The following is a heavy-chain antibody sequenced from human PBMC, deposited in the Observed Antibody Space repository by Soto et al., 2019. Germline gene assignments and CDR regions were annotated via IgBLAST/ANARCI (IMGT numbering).Heavy chain of an antibody. V-gene: IGHV1-3*01. CDR1: GYTFTSYA. Sequence: ASVKISCKASGYTFTSYAMHWVRQAPGQRLEWMGWINAGNGNTKYSQKFQGRVTITRDTSASTAYMELSSLRSEDTAVYYCASGHGLQEWLVDEYWGEGTLVTVS. J-gene: IGHJ4*02. CDR2: INAGNGNT. D-gene: IGHD6-19*01. CDR3: ASGHGLQEWLVDEY.